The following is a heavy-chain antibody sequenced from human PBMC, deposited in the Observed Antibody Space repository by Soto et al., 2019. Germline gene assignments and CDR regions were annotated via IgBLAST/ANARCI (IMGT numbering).Heavy chain of an antibody. D-gene: IGHD2-2*01. CDR2: IVVGSGHT. J-gene: IGHJ6*02. V-gene: IGHV1-58*02. CDR1: GFTFTSAA. CDR3: AAASSTSGGYYGMDV. Sequence: QMQLVQSGPEVKKPGTSVKVSCKTSGFTFTSAAMQWVRQTRGQRLEWIGWIVVGSGHTNYAQKFQERVTITRDMSTSTAYMELRSLRSDDTAVYYCAAASSTSGGYYGMDVWGQGTTVTVSS.